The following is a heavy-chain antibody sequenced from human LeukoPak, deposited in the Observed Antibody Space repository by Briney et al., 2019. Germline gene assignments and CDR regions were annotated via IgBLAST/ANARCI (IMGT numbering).Heavy chain of an antibody. D-gene: IGHD4-17*01. CDR2: IKQDGSEK. J-gene: IGHJ4*02. CDR3: ARDKVDGDSYFDS. Sequence: GGSLRLSCAASGFTFSTYWMSWVRQAPGKRLERVANIKQDGSEKYYVDSVKGRFTISRDNAKNSLYLQMNSLRAEDTAVYYCARDKVDGDSYFDSWGQGTLVTVSS. CDR1: GFTFSTYW. V-gene: IGHV3-7*01.